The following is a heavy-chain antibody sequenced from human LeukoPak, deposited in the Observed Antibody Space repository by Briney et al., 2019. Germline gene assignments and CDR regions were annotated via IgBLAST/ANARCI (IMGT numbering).Heavy chain of an antibody. J-gene: IGHJ4*02. CDR2: ISYDGSNK. CDR3: ARGRGYDSGTYNYAFSDC. CDR1: GFTFSRYA. D-gene: IGHD3-22*01. V-gene: IGHV3-30-3*01. Sequence: PGGSVRHSSAASGFTFSRYAMHWVRQAPGKGLEWVAVISYDGSNKYYADSVKGRFTISRDNSKNMLYPQMNSLRAEDTAVYYCARGRGYDSGTYNYAFSDCWGQGNLVTVSS.